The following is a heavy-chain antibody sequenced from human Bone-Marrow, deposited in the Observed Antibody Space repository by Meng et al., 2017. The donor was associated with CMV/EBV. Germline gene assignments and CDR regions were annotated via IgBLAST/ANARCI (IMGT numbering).Heavy chain of an antibody. CDR1: GFTFSSYW. D-gene: IGHD6-19*01. CDR3: AKDRAVAALYGMDV. CDR2: IRYDGSNK. Sequence: GESLKISCAASGFTFSSYWMHWVRQAPGKGLVWVAFIRYDGSNKYYADSVKGRFTISRDNSKNTLYLQMNSLRAEDTAVYYCAKDRAVAALYGMDVWGQGTTVTVSS. V-gene: IGHV3-30*02. J-gene: IGHJ6*02.